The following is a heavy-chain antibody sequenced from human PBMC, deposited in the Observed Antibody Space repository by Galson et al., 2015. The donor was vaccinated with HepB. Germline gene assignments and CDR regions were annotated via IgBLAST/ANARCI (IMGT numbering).Heavy chain of an antibody. CDR2: ISYDGTNK. CDR1: GFIFSSYA. CDR3: ARDGEYFFDY. V-gene: IGHV3-30*04. J-gene: IGHJ4*02. Sequence: SLRLSCAASGFIFSSYALHWVRQAPGKGLEWVAYISYDGTNKHYADSVKGRFTISRDKSKNTLYLHMNSQREEDTAVYYCARDGEYFFDYWGQGTLVTVSS.